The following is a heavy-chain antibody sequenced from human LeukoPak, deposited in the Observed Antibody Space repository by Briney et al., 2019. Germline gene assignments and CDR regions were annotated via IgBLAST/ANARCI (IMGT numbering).Heavy chain of an antibody. V-gene: IGHV4-39*07. CDR2: IYYSGST. J-gene: IGHJ4*02. CDR3: ARDEGSYGIKY. Sequence: SETLSLTCTVSGGSISSSSYYWGWIRQPPGKVLEWIASIYYSGSTYYNPSLKSLVTISVDTSKNQFSLKLSSVTAADTAVYYCARDEGSYGIKYWGQGTLVTVSS. D-gene: IGHD3-16*01. CDR1: GGSISSSSYY.